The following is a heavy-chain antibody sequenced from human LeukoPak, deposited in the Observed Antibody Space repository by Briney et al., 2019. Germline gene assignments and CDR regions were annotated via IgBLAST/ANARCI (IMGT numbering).Heavy chain of an antibody. CDR2: IKQDGSEK. CDR3: AIDVLLITGTFYYYYYGMDV. CDR1: GFTFSSYW. V-gene: IGHV3-7*01. D-gene: IGHD1-7*01. J-gene: IGHJ6*02. Sequence: GGSLRLSCAASGFTFSSYWMSWVRQAPGKGLEWVANIKQDGSEKYYVDSVKGRFTISRDNAKNSLYLQMNSLRAEDTAVYYCAIDVLLITGTFYYYYYGMDVWGQGTTVTVSS.